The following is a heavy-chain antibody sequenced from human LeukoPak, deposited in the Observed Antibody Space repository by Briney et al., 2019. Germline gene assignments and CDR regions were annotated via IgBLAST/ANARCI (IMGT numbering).Heavy chain of an antibody. J-gene: IGHJ5*02. D-gene: IGHD6-13*01. CDR1: GGSISSYY. CDR3: ARGRARGIAAAGNWFDP. CDR2: IYTSGST. Sequence: NTSETLSLTCTVSGGSISSYYWSWIRQPAGKGLEWIGRIYTSGSTNYNPSLKSRVTISVDTSKNQFSLKLSSVTAADTAVYYCARGRARGIAAAGNWFDPWGQGTLVTVSS. V-gene: IGHV4-4*07.